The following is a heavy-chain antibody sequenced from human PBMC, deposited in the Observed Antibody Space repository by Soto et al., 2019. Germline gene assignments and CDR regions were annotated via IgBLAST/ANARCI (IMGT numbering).Heavy chain of an antibody. CDR3: ARGVSAGVEY. Sequence: QVQLVQTGAEVRKPGASVTVSCKASGYRFTSLDRNRVRQTAGQGHEWMGWMQHSTGRTGYAQKIQGRVTMTRETFINSAYMELTTLTSDDPSFYYCARGVSAGVEYWGQGTLVTLSS. CDR1: GYRFTSLD. CDR2: MQHSTGRT. J-gene: IGHJ4*02. V-gene: IGHV1-8*01. D-gene: IGHD3-10*01.